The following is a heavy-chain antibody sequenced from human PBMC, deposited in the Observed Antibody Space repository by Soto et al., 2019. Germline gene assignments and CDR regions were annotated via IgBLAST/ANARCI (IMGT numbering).Heavy chain of an antibody. Sequence: SETLSLTCAVSGYSLSSGYYWGWLRQPPGKGLEWIGSIYHSGSTYYNPSLKSRVTISVDTSKNQFSLKLSSVTAADTAVYYCARVSRELLSDDYVGQGTLVTVSS. J-gene: IGHJ4*02. CDR3: ARVSRELLSDDY. D-gene: IGHD1-26*01. CDR2: IYHSGST. CDR1: GYSLSSGYY. V-gene: IGHV4-38-2*01.